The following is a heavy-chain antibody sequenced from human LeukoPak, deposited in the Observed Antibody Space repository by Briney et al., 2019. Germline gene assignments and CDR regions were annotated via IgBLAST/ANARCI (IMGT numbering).Heavy chain of an antibody. V-gene: IGHV4-34*01. D-gene: IGHD2-2*02. Sequence: SETLSLTCAVYGGSFSGYYWSWIRQPPGKGLEWIGEINHSGSTNYNPSLKSRVTISVDTSKNQFSLKLSSVTAADTAVYYCARGSCSSTSCYTVRGQGTLVTVSS. CDR1: GGSFSGYY. CDR2: INHSGST. CDR3: ARGSCSSTSCYTV. J-gene: IGHJ4*02.